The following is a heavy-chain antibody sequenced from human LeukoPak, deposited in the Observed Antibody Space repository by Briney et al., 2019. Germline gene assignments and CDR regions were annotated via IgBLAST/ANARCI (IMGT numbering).Heavy chain of an antibody. CDR2: ISGSGESS. D-gene: IGHD6-19*01. CDR1: GITFGSYA. J-gene: IGHJ4*02. Sequence: GGSLRLSCAAPGITFGSYALTWVRQAPGEGLEWISAISGSGESSYYGDSVRGRFTISRDNSKNTLYLQMNSLRAEDTAVYYCAKCQSLAVAANNYWGQGTLVTVSS. V-gene: IGHV3-23*01. CDR3: AKCQSLAVAANNY.